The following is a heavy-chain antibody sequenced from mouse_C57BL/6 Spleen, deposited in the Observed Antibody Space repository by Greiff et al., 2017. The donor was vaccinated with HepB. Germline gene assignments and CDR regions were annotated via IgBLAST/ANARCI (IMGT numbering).Heavy chain of an antibody. CDR1: GFNIKDDY. CDR2: IDPENGDT. CDR3: TRFLYYFDY. Sequence: VQLQQSGAELVRPGASVKLSCTASGFNIKDDYMHWVKQRPEQGLEWIGWIDPENGDTESASKFQGKATITAATSSNTAYLQLSSLTSEDTAVYYCTRFLYYFDYWGQGTTLTDSS. J-gene: IGHJ2*01. V-gene: IGHV14-4*01.